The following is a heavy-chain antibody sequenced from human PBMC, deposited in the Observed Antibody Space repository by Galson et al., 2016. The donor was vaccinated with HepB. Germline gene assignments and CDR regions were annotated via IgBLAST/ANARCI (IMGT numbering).Heavy chain of an antibody. V-gene: IGHV3-23*01. J-gene: IGHJ3*02. D-gene: IGHD6-19*01. CDR3: AREGYSSGHCGAFDI. CDR1: GFIFTNYP. CDR2: IGSGDFT. Sequence: SLRLSCAASGFIFTNYPMTWVRQAPGKGLEWVPTIGSGDFTHYADSVQGRFTVSRDNSKNTLYLQMNSLTADETALYYCAREGYSSGHCGAFDIWGRGTVVAVSS.